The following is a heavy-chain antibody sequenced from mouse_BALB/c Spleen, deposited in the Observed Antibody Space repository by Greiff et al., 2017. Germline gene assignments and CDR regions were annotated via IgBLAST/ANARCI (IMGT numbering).Heavy chain of an antibody. CDR1: GFTFSSYG. J-gene: IGHJ2*01. Sequence: EVKVVESGGDLVKPGGSLKLSCAASGFTFSSYGMSWVRQTPDKRLEWVATISSGGSYTYYPDSVKGRFTISRDNAKNTLYLQMSSLKSEDTAMYYCASHYDYDYFDYWGQGTTLTVSS. CDR2: ISSGGSYT. D-gene: IGHD2-4*01. CDR3: ASHYDYDYFDY. V-gene: IGHV5-6*01.